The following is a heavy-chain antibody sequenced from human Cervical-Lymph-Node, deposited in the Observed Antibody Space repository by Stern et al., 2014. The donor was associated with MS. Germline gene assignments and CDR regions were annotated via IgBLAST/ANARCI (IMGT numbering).Heavy chain of an antibody. J-gene: IGHJ4*02. CDR2: ISGSGDST. Sequence: VQLGQSGGSLVQPGGSLRLSCAASGFTFSSYAMSWVRQAPGKGLEWVSAISGSGDSTYYADSVKGRFTISRDNSKNTLYLQMNSLRADDTAVYYCAKQGILVASFDYWGQGTLVTVSS. CDR1: GFTFSSYA. V-gene: IGHV3-23*04. CDR3: AKQGILVASFDY. D-gene: IGHD6-19*01.